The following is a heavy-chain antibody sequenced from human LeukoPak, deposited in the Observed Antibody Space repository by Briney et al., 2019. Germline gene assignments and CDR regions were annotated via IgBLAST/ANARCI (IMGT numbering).Heavy chain of an antibody. CDR3: AIDPNWGTHS. CDR2: IGNNGGGI. CDR1: GFTFSTYT. J-gene: IGHJ4*02. D-gene: IGHD7-27*01. V-gene: IGHV3-23*01. Sequence: GGSLRLSCAASGFTFSTYTMYWVRHPPGKRLEWVSIIGNNGGGIHYADSVKGRFTISRDNFKNALYLQMSSLRVEDTAVYYCAIDPNWGTHSWGQGVLVTVSS.